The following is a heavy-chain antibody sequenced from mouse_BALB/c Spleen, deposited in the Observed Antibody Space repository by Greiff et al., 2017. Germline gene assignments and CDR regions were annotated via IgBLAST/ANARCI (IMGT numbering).Heavy chain of an antibody. D-gene: IGHD2-3*01. CDR2: ISYDGSN. Sequence: EVQLVESGPGLVKPSQSLSLTCSVTGYSITSGYYWNWIRQFPGNKLEWMGYISYDGSNNYNPSLKNRISITRDTSKNQFFLKLNSVTTEDTATYYCARGYDGSYYAMDYWGQGTSVTVSS. CDR1: GYSITSGYY. V-gene: IGHV3-6*02. CDR3: ARGYDGSYYAMDY. J-gene: IGHJ4*01.